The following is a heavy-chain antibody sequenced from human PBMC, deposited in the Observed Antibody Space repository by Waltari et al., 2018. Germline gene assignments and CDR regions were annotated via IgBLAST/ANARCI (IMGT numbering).Heavy chain of an antibody. CDR3: ATGLGDSISASRPFEI. D-gene: IGHD3-3*02. CDR1: GYTLSDYY. J-gene: IGHJ3*02. V-gene: IGHV1-69-2*01. CDR2: VEPDDGQT. Sequence: EVRLLQSGAEVKKPGTTFKISCRLSGYTLSDYYIHWIQQAPGKGLQWMGLVEPDDGQTIYAEALQGRISMTADSSRKTVYMELTSLTSDDSAVYYCATGLGDSISASRPFEIWGQGTVITVSS.